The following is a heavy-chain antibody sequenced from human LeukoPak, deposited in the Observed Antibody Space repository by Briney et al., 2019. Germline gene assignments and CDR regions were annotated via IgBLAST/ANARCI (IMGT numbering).Heavy chain of an antibody. CDR2: INPSGGST. J-gene: IGHJ5*02. Sequence: ASVKVSCKASGYTFTSSYMHWVRQAPGQGLEWMGIINPSGGSTSYAQKFQGRVTMTRDMSTSTVYMELSSLRSEDTAVYYCARSDPRSDGYNNWFDPWGQGTLVTVSS. CDR1: GYTFTSSY. CDR3: ARSDPRSDGYNNWFDP. D-gene: IGHD5-24*01. V-gene: IGHV1-46*01.